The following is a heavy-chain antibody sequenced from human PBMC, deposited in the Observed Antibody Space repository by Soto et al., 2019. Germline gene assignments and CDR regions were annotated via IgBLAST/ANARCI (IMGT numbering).Heavy chain of an antibody. CDR1: GYTFTSYD. Sequence: ASVKVSCKASGYTFTSYDINWVRQATGQGLEWMGWMNPNSGNTGYAQKVQGRVTMTRNTSISTAYMELSSLRSEDTAVYDFATDLSLTGIDSYYYSGLDVWGQGTTVTVSS. D-gene: IGHD7-27*01. V-gene: IGHV1-8*01. CDR3: ATDLSLTGIDSYYYSGLDV. J-gene: IGHJ6*02. CDR2: MNPNSGNT.